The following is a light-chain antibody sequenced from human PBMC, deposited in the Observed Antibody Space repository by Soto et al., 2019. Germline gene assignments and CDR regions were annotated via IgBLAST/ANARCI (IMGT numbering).Light chain of an antibody. V-gene: IGKV1-39*01. CDR3: QQYETFSGT. Sequence: DIQMTQSPSSLSASVGDRVTITCRAGQSISTYLNWYQQKPGKAPKLLIDAASSLQSGVPSRFSGSGSGTEFNLTISSLQPEDFATYYCQQYETFSGTFGPGTKVDIK. J-gene: IGKJ1*01. CDR2: AAS. CDR1: QSISTY.